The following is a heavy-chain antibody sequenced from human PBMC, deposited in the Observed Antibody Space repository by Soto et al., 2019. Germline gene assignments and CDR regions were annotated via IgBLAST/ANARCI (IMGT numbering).Heavy chain of an antibody. CDR1: GFTFSSYA. CDR3: AKCGKLFRYFDCLSGGSWFAP. V-gene: IGHV3-23*01. CDR2: ISGSGGST. Sequence: GGSLRLSCAASGFTFSSYAMSWVRQAPGKGLEWVSAISGSGGSTYYADSVKGRFTISRDNSKNTLYLQMNSLRAEDTAVYYCAKCGKLFRYFDCLSGGSWFAPGGQGTLVTVSS. D-gene: IGHD3-9*01. J-gene: IGHJ5*02.